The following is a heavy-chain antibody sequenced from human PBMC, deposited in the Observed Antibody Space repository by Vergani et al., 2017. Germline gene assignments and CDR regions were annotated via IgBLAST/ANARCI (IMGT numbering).Heavy chain of an antibody. D-gene: IGHD3-22*01. CDR3: ASHYYDSSGYYHDAFDI. CDR2: MYYSGST. V-gene: IGHV4-39*07. Sequence: QLQLQESGPGLVKPSETLSLTCTVSGGSISSSSYYWGWIRQPPGKGLEWIGSMYYSGSTYYNPSLKSRVTMSVDTSKNQFSLKLSSVTAADTAVYYCASHYYDSSGYYHDAFDIWGQGTMVTVSS. J-gene: IGHJ3*02. CDR1: GGSISSSSYY.